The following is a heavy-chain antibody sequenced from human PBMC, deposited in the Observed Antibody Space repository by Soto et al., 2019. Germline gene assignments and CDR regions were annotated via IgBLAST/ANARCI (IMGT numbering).Heavy chain of an antibody. V-gene: IGHV4-38-2*01. CDR2: IYHSGST. CDR1: GYSISSGYY. CDR3: ARGDSTYYFDY. D-gene: IGHD2-21*02. J-gene: IGHJ4*02. Sequence: PSETLSLTCAVSGYSISSGYYWGWIRQPPGKGLEWIGSIYHSGSTNYNPSLKSRVTISVDTSKNQFSLKLSSVTAADTAVYYCARGDSTYYFDYWGQGTLVTVSS.